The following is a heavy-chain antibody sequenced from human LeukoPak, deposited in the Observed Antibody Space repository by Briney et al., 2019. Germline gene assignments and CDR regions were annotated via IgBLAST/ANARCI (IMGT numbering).Heavy chain of an antibody. V-gene: IGHV3-53*04. CDR2: IYRGGST. J-gene: IGHJ4*02. CDR3: ARTLRGGKFDY. D-gene: IGHD4-23*01. Sequence: PGGSLRLSCAASGLNVSSNYMTWVRQAPGKGLEWVSVIYRGGSTYYADSVKGRFTISRHNSRDTMYLQMNSLRTEDTAVYYCARTLRGGKFDYSGQGTLVTVSS. CDR1: GLNVSSNY.